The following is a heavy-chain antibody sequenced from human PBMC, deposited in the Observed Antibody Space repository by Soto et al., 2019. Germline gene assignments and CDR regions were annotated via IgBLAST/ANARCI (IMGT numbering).Heavy chain of an antibody. V-gene: IGHV3-23*01. CDR2: ISGSGSST. CDR1: GFPFSSYT. J-gene: IGHJ4*02. Sequence: GSLRLSCAASGFPFSSYTMGWVRQAPGKGLEWVSTISGSGSSTYSADSVKGRFTISRDNSKNTLYLQMNSLRVEDTAIYYCAKAWGIDYWGQGTLVTVS. D-gene: IGHD7-27*01. CDR3: AKAWGIDY.